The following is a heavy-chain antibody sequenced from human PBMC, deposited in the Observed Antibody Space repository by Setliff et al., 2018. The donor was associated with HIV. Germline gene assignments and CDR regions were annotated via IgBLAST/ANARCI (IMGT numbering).Heavy chain of an antibody. J-gene: IGHJ6*03. CDR1: GYSFTNYW. V-gene: IGHV5-51*01. Sequence: PGESLKISCKGSGYSFTNYWINWVRQMPGKGLERMGIIYPGDSDTRYSPSFQGQVTISADTSISTAYLQWSSLKASDTAVYYCSRASDPSHRMPPTNYYYYMDVWGKGTKVTV. D-gene: IGHD2-2*01. CDR3: SRASDPSHRMPPTNYYYYMDV. CDR2: IYPGDSDT.